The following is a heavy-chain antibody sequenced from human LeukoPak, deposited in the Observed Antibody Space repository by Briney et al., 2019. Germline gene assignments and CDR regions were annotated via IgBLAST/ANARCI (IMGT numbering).Heavy chain of an antibody. Sequence: PSETLSLTCAVYGGSFSGYYWSWIRQPPGKGLEWVSTISGGGGTPYYADSVKGRFTISRDNSKNTLFLQMNSLRVEDTAVYYCAKSGLNRFDYWGQGALVTVSS. D-gene: IGHD2-15*01. CDR2: ISGGGGTP. J-gene: IGHJ4*02. CDR3: AKSGLNRFDY. V-gene: IGHV3-23*01. CDR1: GGSFSGYY.